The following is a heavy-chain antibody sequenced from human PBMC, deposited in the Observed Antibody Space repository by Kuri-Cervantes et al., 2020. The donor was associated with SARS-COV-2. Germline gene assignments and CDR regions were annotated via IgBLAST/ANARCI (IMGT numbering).Heavy chain of an antibody. V-gene: IGHV1-69*06. CDR1: GGTFSSYA. CDR2: IIPIFGTA. CDR3: ARVPYDYFYLDY. D-gene: IGHD2/OR15-2a*01. J-gene: IGHJ4*02. Sequence: SVKVSCKASGGTFSSYAISWVRQAPGQGLEWMGRIIPIFGTANYAQKFPGRVTITADKSTSTAYMELSSLRSEDTAVYYCARVPYDYFYLDYWGQGTLVTVSS.